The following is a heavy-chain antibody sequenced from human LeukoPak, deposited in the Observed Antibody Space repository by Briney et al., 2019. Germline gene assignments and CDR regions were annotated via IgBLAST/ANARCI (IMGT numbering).Heavy chain of an antibody. CDR3: ARRGIVLGAAPVLKYSFDY. D-gene: IGHD1-26*01. J-gene: IGHJ4*02. Sequence: GGSLRLSCAASGFTFSSYAMSWVRQAPGKGLEWVSSISVSGGGRYYADSVKGRFTISRDNSKNTVYLQMNSLSAEDTAVYYCARRGIVLGAAPVLKYSFDYWGQGTLVTVSS. CDR1: GFTFSSYA. CDR2: ISVSGGGR. V-gene: IGHV3-23*01.